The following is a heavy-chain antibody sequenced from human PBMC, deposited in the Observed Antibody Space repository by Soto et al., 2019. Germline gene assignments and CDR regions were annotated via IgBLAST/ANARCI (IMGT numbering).Heavy chain of an antibody. V-gene: IGHV3-30-3*01. CDR3: AREAITGTMYGMDV. J-gene: IGHJ6*02. Sequence: QVQLVESGGGVVQPGRSLRLSCAASGFTFSSYAMHWVRQAPGKGLEWVAVISYDGSNKYYADSVKGRFTISRDNSKNTLYLQMNSLRAEDTAVYYCAREAITGTMYGMDVWGQGTTVTVSS. D-gene: IGHD1-7*01. CDR2: ISYDGSNK. CDR1: GFTFSSYA.